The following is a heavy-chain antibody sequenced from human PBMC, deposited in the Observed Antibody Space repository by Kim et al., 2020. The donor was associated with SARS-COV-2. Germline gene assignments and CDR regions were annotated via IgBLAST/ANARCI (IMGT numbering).Heavy chain of an antibody. V-gene: IGHV4-34*01. CDR1: GGSFSGYY. D-gene: IGHD3-3*01. CDR2: INHSGST. J-gene: IGHJ6*02. CDR3: ARGRFLEWLKGPQYYYGMDV. Sequence: SETLSLTCAVYGGSFSGYYWSWIRQPPGKGLEWIGEINHSGSTNYNPSLKSRVTISVDTSKNQFSLKLSSVTAADTAVYYCARGRFLEWLKGPQYYYGMDVWGQGTTVTVSS.